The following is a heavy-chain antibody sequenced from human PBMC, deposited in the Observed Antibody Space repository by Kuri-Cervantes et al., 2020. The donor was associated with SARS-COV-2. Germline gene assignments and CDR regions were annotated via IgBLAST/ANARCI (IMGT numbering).Heavy chain of an antibody. CDR1: GFNFSRTD. D-gene: IGHD2-21*01. J-gene: IGHJ4*02. CDR2: ISYDGSNK. Sequence: GGSLRLSCAASGFNFSRTDMHWVRQAPGKGLEWVAVISYDGSNKDYTASGKGRFTISRDNSQNALYLQMESLRTEDTALYYCARDRVGVHDSWGQGTLVTVSS. CDR3: ARDRVGVHDS. V-gene: IGHV3-30-3*01.